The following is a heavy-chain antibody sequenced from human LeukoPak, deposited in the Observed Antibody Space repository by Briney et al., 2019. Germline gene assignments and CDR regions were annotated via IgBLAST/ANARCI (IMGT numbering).Heavy chain of an antibody. CDR1: GYTFTAYY. V-gene: IGHV1-2*02. D-gene: IGHD2-15*01. Sequence: GASVKDSCKASGYTFTAYYIHWVRQAPGQGLEWMGWINPNSGGTNYAQKFHGRVTMTRDTSITTAYMELSRLISDDTAVYYCAKLLGYCSGGNCYKAFDIWGQGTMVTVSS. J-gene: IGHJ3*02. CDR2: INPNSGGT. CDR3: AKLLGYCSGGNCYKAFDI.